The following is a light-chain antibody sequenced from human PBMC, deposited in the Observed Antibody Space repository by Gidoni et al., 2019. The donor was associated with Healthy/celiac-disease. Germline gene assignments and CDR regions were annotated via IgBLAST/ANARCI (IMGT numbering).Light chain of an antibody. CDR3: QQRSNWLT. J-gene: IGKJ4*01. V-gene: IGKV3-11*01. CDR1: QSVSSY. Sequence: EIVLTQSPATLSLSPGERATLSCSASQSVSSYLAWYQQTPGQAPMLLNYDASSRATGIPARFSGSGSGTDFTLTISSLEPEDFAVYYCQQRSNWLTFGGGTKVEIK. CDR2: DAS.